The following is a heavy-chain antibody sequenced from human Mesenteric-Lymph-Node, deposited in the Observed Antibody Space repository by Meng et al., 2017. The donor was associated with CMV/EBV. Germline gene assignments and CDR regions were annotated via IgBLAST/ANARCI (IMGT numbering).Heavy chain of an antibody. CDR1: GVSFRGYY. V-gene: IGHV4-34*01. Sequence: SLPCAVYGVSFRGYYWSWIRQPPGKGLEWIGEINHSGSTNYNPSLRSRVTISVDTSKNQLSLKLSSVTAADTAVYYCARYNGGYAIDYWGQGTLVTVSS. D-gene: IGHD5-12*01. CDR3: ARYNGGYAIDY. J-gene: IGHJ4*02. CDR2: INHSGST.